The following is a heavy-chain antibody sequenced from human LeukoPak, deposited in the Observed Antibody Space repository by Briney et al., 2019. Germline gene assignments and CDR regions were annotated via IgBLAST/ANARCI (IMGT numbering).Heavy chain of an antibody. J-gene: IGHJ4*02. CDR1: GFTFDDYG. V-gene: IGHV3-20*01. Sequence: GGSLRLSCAASGFTFDDYGMSWVRHAPGKGLEWVSGINWNGGSTGYADSVKGRFTISRDNAKNSLYLQMNSLRAEDTALYHCARDSSDLAYFDYWGQGTLVTVSS. CDR2: INWNGGST. CDR3: ARDSSDLAYFDY. D-gene: IGHD3-3*01.